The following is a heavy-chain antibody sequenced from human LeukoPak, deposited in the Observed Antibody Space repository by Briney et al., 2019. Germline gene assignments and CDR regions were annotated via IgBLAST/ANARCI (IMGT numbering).Heavy chain of an antibody. D-gene: IGHD6-13*01. CDR2: IWYDGSYK. CDR3: ARDTLIAAPKTGTVTRIGWFDP. CDR1: GFTFSNYG. Sequence: GGSLRLSCAVSGFTFSNYGMHWVRQAPGKELEWVAVIWYDGSYKSYADSVKGRFTISRDNSKNTQFLQMNSLRADDTAVYYCARDTLIAAPKTGTVTRIGWFDPWGQGTLVTVSS. J-gene: IGHJ5*02. V-gene: IGHV3-33*01.